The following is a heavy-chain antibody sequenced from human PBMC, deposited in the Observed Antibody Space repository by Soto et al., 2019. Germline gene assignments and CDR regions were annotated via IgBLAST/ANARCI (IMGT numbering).Heavy chain of an antibody. CDR2: ISGSGGST. Sequence: PGGSLRLSCAASGFTFSSYAMSWVRQAPGKGLEWVSAISGSGGSTYYADSVKGRFTISRDSSKNTLYLQMNSLRAEDTAVYYCAKDPNAHLVYYGIDVWGQGTTVTVSS. V-gene: IGHV3-23*01. CDR1: GFTFSSYA. J-gene: IGHJ6*02. CDR3: AKDPNAHLVYYGIDV. D-gene: IGHD2-2*01.